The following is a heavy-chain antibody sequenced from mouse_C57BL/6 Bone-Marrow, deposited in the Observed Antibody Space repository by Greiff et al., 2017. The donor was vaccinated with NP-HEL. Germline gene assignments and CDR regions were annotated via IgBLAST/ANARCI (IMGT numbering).Heavy chain of an antibody. CDR1: GFTFSDYG. CDR2: ISNLAYSI. V-gene: IGHV5-15*04. D-gene: IGHD3-2*02. CDR3: ARRQLRLRTYAMDY. J-gene: IGHJ4*01. Sequence: EVKLMESGGGLVQPGGSLKLSCAASGFTFSDYGMAWVRQAPRKGPEWVAFISNLAYSIYYADTVTGRFPIPRENAKKTLYLEMSSLRSEDTAMYYCARRQLRLRTYAMDYWGQGTSVTVSS.